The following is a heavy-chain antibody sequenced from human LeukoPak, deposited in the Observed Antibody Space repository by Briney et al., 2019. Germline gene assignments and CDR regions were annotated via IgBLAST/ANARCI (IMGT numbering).Heavy chain of an antibody. J-gene: IGHJ4*02. Sequence: PGGSLRLSCAASGFTFSSYAMSWVRQAPGKGLEWVSAISGSGGSTYYADSVKGRFTISRDNSKNTLYLQMNGLRAEDTAVYYCAKVANPVKRLVGYCSSTSCYSDYWGQGTLVTVSS. CDR3: AKVANPVKRLVGYCSSTSCYSDY. V-gene: IGHV3-23*01. D-gene: IGHD2-2*02. CDR2: ISGSGGST. CDR1: GFTFSSYA.